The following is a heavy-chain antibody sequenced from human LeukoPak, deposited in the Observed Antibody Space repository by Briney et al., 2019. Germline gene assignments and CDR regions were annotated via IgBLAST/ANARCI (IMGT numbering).Heavy chain of an antibody. CDR3: ATEFLGAVAETGDY. V-gene: IGHV3-21*01. CDR1: GFPFSSYA. Sequence: PGGSLRLSCAASGFPFSSYAMNWVRQAPGKGLEWVSSISRTSGNIYYADSVEGRFTISRDNAKNSLYLQMNSLRAEDTAVYYCATEFLGAVAETGDYWGQGTLVTVSS. J-gene: IGHJ4*02. D-gene: IGHD6-19*01. CDR2: ISRTSGNI.